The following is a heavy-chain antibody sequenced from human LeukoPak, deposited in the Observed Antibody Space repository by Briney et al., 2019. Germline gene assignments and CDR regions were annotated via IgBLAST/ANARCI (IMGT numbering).Heavy chain of an antibody. J-gene: IGHJ4*02. D-gene: IGHD3-3*01. CDR3: ARNLEWLLDVLY. Sequence: SVKVPCKASGGTFKNYAISWVRQAPGQGLEWMGGILPIFGTTNYAQKFQARVTITADESTSTAYMEMSSLRSEDTAVYYCARNLEWLLDVLYWGQGTLVTVSS. CDR1: GGTFKNYA. V-gene: IGHV1-69*13. CDR2: ILPIFGTT.